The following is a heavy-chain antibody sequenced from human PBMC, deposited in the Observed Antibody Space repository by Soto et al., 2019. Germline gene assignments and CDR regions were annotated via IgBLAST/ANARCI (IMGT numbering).Heavy chain of an antibody. CDR1: GGSISSSSYY. CDR3: AKKGYYPSGKINLFDS. V-gene: IGHV4-39*01. J-gene: IGHJ4*02. CDR2: IYYSGST. D-gene: IGHD3-10*01. Sequence: EPLSLTCTVSGGSISSSSYYWGWIRQPPGKGLEWIGSIYYSGSTYYNPSLKSRVTISVDTSKNQFSLKLSPVTAADTAMYFCAKKGYYPSGKINLFDSWGPGTLVTVSS.